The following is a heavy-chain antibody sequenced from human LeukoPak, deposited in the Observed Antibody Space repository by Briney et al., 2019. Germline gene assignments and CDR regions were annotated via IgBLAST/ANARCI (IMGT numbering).Heavy chain of an antibody. Sequence: SETLSLTCAVSGYSISSGYYWCWIRQPPGKGLEWIGSIYHSGSTYCNPSLKSRVTISVDTSKNQFSLKLSSVTAADTAVYYCARHLPGGAGYYFDYWGQGTLVTVSS. J-gene: IGHJ4*02. CDR1: GYSISSGYY. V-gene: IGHV4-38-2*01. CDR2: IYHSGST. D-gene: IGHD3-3*02. CDR3: ARHLPGGAGYYFDY.